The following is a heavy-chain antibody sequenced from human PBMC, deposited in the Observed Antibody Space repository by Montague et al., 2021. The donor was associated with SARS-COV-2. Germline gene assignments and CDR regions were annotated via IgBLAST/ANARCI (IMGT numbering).Heavy chain of an antibody. CDR3: ARDLAGYYGSGSYGGMDV. J-gene: IGHJ6*02. V-gene: IGHV4-39*07. CDR2: IYYSGST. D-gene: IGHD3-10*01. Sequence: SETLSLTCTVSGGSISSSSYYWGWIRQPPGKGLEWIGCIYYSGSTYYNPSLKSRVTISVDTSKNQFSLKLSSVTAADTAVYYCARDLAGYYGSGSYGGMDVWGQGTTVTVSS. CDR1: GGSISSSSYY.